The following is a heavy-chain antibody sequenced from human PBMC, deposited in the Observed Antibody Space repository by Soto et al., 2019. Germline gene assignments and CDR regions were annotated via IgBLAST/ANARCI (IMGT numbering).Heavy chain of an antibody. CDR3: ASSGGSWWVYFDY. V-gene: IGHV1-69*13. D-gene: IGHD6-13*01. J-gene: IGHJ4*02. Sequence: GASVKVSCKASGGTFSSYAISRVREAPGQGLEWMGGIIPIFGTANYAQKFQGRVTITADESTSTAYMELSSLRSEDTAVYYCASSGGSWWVYFDYWGQGTLVTVSS. CDR2: IIPIFGTA. CDR1: GGTFSSYA.